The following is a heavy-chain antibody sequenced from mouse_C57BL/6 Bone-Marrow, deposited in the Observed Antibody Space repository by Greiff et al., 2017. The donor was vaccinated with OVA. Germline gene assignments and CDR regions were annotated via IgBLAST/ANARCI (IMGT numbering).Heavy chain of an antibody. V-gene: IGHV1-15*01. J-gene: IGHJ2*01. D-gene: IGHD4-1*01. CDR3: TRYWDRGYFDY. CDR1: GYTFTDYE. CDR2: IDPETGGT. Sequence: QQSGAELVRPGASVTLSCKASGYTFTDYEMHWVKQTPVHGLEWIGAIDPETGGTAYNQKFKGKAILTADKSSSTAYMELRSLTSEDSAVYYCTRYWDRGYFDYWGQGTTLTVSS.